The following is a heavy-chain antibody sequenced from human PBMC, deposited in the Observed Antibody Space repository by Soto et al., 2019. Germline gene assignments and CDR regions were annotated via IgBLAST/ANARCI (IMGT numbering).Heavy chain of an antibody. V-gene: IGHV1-69*04. J-gene: IGHJ4*02. CDR2: IIPILGIA. CDR3: AREFTNYGSGSYYLHY. D-gene: IGHD3-10*01. CDR1: GGTFSSYT. Sequence: ASVKVSCKASGGTFSSYTISWVRQAPGQGLEWMGRIIPILGIANYAQKFQGRVTITADKSTSTAYMELSSLRSEDTAVYYCAREFTNYGSGSYYLHYWGQGTLVTVSS.